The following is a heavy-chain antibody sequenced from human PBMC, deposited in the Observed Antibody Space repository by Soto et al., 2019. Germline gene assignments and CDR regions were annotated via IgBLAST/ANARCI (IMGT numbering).Heavy chain of an antibody. CDR2: ISAYNGNT. Sequence: GASVKVSCKASGYTFTNYGITWVRQAPGQGLEWMGGISAYNGNTNYAQKLQGRVTMTTDTSTSTAYMELRSLRSDDTAVYYCGLCLRSTSCPGDYWGQGTLVTVSS. CDR3: GLCLRSTSCPGDY. D-gene: IGHD2-2*01. J-gene: IGHJ4*02. CDR1: GYTFTNYG. V-gene: IGHV1-18*01.